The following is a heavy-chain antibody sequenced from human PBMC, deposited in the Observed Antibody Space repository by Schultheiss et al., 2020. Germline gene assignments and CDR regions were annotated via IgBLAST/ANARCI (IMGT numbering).Heavy chain of an antibody. D-gene: IGHD4-23*01. CDR3: ATRHGGILHYPYGMDV. CDR2: ISSSGST. J-gene: IGHJ6*02. CDR1: GYSISSYY. Sequence: SETLSLTCTVSGYSISSYYWSWIRQPPGKGLQWIVYISSSGSTNYNPSLKSRVTISVDTSKNKFSLKLRSVTAADTAVYDCATRHGGILHYPYGMDVWGQGTTVNVYS. V-gene: IGHV4-59*12.